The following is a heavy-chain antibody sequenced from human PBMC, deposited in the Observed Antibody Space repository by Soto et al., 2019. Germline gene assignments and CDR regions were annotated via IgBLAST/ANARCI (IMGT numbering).Heavy chain of an antibody. CDR1: GFTFDDYA. D-gene: IGHD3-16*01. Sequence: GGSLRLSCAASGFTFDDYAMHWVRQAPGKGLEWVSGISWNSGSIGYADSVKGRFTISRDNAKNSLYLQMNSLRAEDTALYYCAKPRGSGEFPAAPDAFDIWGQGTMVTVSS. V-gene: IGHV3-9*01. CDR3: AKPRGSGEFPAAPDAFDI. CDR2: ISWNSGSI. J-gene: IGHJ3*02.